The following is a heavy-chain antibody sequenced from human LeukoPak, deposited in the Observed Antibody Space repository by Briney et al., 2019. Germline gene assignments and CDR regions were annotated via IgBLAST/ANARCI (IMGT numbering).Heavy chain of an antibody. CDR1: GFTFSSYA. CDR3: ASSTYSGSHWDAFDI. J-gene: IGHJ3*02. D-gene: IGHD1-26*01. CDR2: ISGSGGST. Sequence: GGSLRLSCAASGFTFSSYAMSWVRQAPGKGLEWVSAISGSGGSTYYADSVKGRFTISRDNAKNTLYLQMNSLRAEDTAVYYCASSTYSGSHWDAFDIWGQGTMVTVSS. V-gene: IGHV3-23*01.